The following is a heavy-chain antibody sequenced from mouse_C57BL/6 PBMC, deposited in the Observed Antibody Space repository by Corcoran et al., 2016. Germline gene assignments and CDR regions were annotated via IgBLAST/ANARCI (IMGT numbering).Heavy chain of an antibody. J-gene: IGHJ4*01. CDR3: ARYTTVAPWAMDY. CDR2: IYPGSGNT. Sequence: QVQLQQSGPELVKPGASVKISCKASGYSFTSYYIHWVKQRPGQGLEWIGWIYPGSGNTKYNEKFKGKATLTADTSSSTAYMQLSSLTSEDSAVYYCARYTTVAPWAMDYWGQGTSVTVSS. V-gene: IGHV1-66*01. D-gene: IGHD1-1*01. CDR1: GYSFTSYY.